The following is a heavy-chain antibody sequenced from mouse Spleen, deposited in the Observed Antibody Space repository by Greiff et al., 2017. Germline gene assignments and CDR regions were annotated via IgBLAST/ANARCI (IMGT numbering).Heavy chain of an antibody. CDR1: GFTFSDYY. CDR2: INYDGSST. D-gene: IGHD1-1*01. V-gene: IGHV5-16*01. CDR3: ARDRNYGSSNYYAMDY. Sequence: EVQVVESEGGLVQPGSSMKLSCTASGFTFSDYYMAWVRQVPEKGLEWVANINYDGSSTYYLDSLKSRFIISRDNAKNILYLQMSSLKSEDTATYYCARDRNYGSSNYYAMDYWGQGTSVTVSS. J-gene: IGHJ4*01.